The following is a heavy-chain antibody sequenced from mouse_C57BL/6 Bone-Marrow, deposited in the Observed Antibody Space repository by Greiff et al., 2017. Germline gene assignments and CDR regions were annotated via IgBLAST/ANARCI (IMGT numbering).Heavy chain of an antibody. D-gene: IGHD1-1*01. Sequence: VQLQQSGAELVRPGASVKLSCTASGFNIKDYYMHWVQQRPEQGLEWIGRIDPEDGDTEYAPKFQGKATMTADTSSNTAYLQLSSLTSEDTAVYYCTPFITTVVPFAYWGQGTLVTVSA. CDR1: GFNIKDYY. CDR2: IDPEDGDT. V-gene: IGHV14-1*01. J-gene: IGHJ3*01. CDR3: TPFITTVVPFAY.